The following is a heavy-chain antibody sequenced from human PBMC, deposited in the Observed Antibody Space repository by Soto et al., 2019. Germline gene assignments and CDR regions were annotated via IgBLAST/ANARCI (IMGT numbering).Heavy chain of an antibody. Sequence: QLQLQESGPGLVKPSETLSLTCTVSGGSISSSSYYWGWIRQPPGKGLEWIGTIYYSGSTYYNPVFKRRVTLPVETYKNQSSLKLSGVAAADTAVYYCARRGSGSYHDYWGQGTLVTVAS. J-gene: IGHJ4*02. CDR3: ARRGSGSYHDY. CDR2: IYYSGST. D-gene: IGHD3-10*01. V-gene: IGHV4-39*01. CDR1: GGSISSSSYY.